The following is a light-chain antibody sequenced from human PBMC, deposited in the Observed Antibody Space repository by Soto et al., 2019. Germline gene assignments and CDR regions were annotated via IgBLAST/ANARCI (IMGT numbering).Light chain of an antibody. Sequence: EVVLTQSPGTLSLSPGDRATLSCRASQTVASNFLAWYQHKPGQSPRLLIYGSSTRATDIPARFSGSGSGPDFTRTISRLEPEDSAVYYCQQYGTSPPLTFGGGTKVEIK. CDR3: QQYGTSPPLT. V-gene: IGKV3-20*01. J-gene: IGKJ4*01. CDR2: GSS. CDR1: QTVASNF.